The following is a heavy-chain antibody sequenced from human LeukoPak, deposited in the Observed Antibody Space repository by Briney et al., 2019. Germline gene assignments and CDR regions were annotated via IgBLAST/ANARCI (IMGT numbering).Heavy chain of an antibody. V-gene: IGHV3-21*01. J-gene: IGHJ4*02. D-gene: IGHD1-7*01. CDR2: ISSSSSYI. Sequence: PGGSLKLSCAASGFTFSSYSMNWVRQAPGKGLEGVSSISSSSSYIYYADSVKGRFTISRDNAKNSLYLQMNSLRAEDTAVYYCARVPPELRAVVDYWGQGTLVTVSS. CDR3: ARVPPELRAVVDY. CDR1: GFTFSSYS.